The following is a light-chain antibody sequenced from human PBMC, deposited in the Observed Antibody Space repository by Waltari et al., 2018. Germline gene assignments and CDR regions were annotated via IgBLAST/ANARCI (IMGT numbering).Light chain of an antibody. Sequence: DIQMTQSPSSLSASVGDRVTITCRASQSISSYLNWYQQKPGKAPKLLIYAASSLQSGVPSRFSGSGSGTDFTLTISSLQPEDFATYYFQQSYSKGTFGQGTKVEIK. J-gene: IGKJ1*01. V-gene: IGKV1-39*01. CDR3: QQSYSKGT. CDR2: AAS. CDR1: QSISSY.